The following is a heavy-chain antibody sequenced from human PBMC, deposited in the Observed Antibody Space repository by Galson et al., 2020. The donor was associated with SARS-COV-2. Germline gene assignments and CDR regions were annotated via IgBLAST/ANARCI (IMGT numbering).Heavy chain of an antibody. V-gene: IGHV3-48*03. D-gene: IGHD3-22*01. CDR1: GFTFSNYS. Sequence: GGSLRLSCEASGFTFSNYSMNWVRQAPGKGLEWVSYISSSGRTIYYSDSVKGRFTISRDIAKNSLFLQMNSLRAEDTAVYYCARDDHDSSGYYFHLYYYYGLDVWGQGATVTVSS. CDR3: ARDDHDSSGYYFHLYYYYGLDV. J-gene: IGHJ6*02. CDR2: ISSSGRTI.